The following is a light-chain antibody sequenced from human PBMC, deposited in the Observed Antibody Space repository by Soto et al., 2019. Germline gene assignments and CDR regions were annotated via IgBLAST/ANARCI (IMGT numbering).Light chain of an antibody. CDR2: WAS. Sequence: DIGMTQSPDCLAVSLGERATISCKSSQSLLYTSNNKNYLAWYQQKPGQPPKLLIYWASTRESWVPDRFSGRGSRTDITLITSSHETEDVAVYFRQQYYTPPWMFGQGTKGEL. J-gene: IGKJ1*01. CDR1: QSLLYTSNNKNY. V-gene: IGKV4-1*01. CDR3: QQYYTPPWM.